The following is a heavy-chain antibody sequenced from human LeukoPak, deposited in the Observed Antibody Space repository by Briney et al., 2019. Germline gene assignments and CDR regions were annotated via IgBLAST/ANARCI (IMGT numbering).Heavy chain of an antibody. D-gene: IGHD3-3*01. Sequence: PGGSLRLSCAASGFTFSSYWMSWVRQAPGKGLEWVANIKQDGSEKYYVDSVKGRFTISRDNAKNSLYLQMNSLRAEDTAVYYCARGLTGFWSGYSNWFDPWGQGTLVTVSS. CDR1: GFTFSSYW. V-gene: IGHV3-7*01. J-gene: IGHJ5*02. CDR2: IKQDGSEK. CDR3: ARGLTGFWSGYSNWFDP.